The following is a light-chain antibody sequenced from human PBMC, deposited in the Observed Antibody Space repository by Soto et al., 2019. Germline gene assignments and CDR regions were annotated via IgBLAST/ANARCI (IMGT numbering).Light chain of an antibody. CDR1: SSDIGAYNY. CDR2: DVS. J-gene: IGLJ1*01. V-gene: IGLV2-14*01. Sequence: QSALTQPASVSGSPGQSITISCTGTSSDIGAYNYVSWYQQHPGKAPKLMVFDVSDRPSGVSCRFSGSKSGNTASLTISGLQADDEADYYCSSYTSSTTPYVFGSGTKLTVL. CDR3: SSYTSSTTPYV.